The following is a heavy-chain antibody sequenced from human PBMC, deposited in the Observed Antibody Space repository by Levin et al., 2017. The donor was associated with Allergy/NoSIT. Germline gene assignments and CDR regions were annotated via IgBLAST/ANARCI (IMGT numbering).Heavy chain of an antibody. CDR3: AKDRYGGFGEFGGFDI. V-gene: IGHV3-30*18. CDR2: ISYDGGYK. Sequence: SCVASGFTFSTYGMHWVRQAPGKGLEWVAVISYDGGYKYYADSVKGRFTFSRDKSKNTLYLQMNSLKVDDTAVYYCAKDRYGGFGEFGGFDIWGQGTMVTVSS. CDR1: GFTFSTYG. D-gene: IGHD3-10*01. J-gene: IGHJ3*02.